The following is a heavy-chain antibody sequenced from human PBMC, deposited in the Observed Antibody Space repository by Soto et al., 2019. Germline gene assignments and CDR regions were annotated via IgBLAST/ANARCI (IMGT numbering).Heavy chain of an antibody. D-gene: IGHD2-15*01. CDR1: GGSISSSSYY. CDR3: ARLVAAIYYYYYYYMDV. CDR2: IYYSGST. Sequence: QLQLQESGPGLVKPSETLSLTCTVSGGSISSSSYYWGWIRQPPGKGLEWIGSIYYSGSTYYNPSLKSRVTISVDTSKNQFSLKLSSVTAADTAVYYRARLVAAIYYYYYYYMDVWGKGTTVTVSS. V-gene: IGHV4-39*01. J-gene: IGHJ6*03.